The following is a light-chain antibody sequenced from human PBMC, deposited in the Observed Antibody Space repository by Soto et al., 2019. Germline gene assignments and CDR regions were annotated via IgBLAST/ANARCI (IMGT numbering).Light chain of an antibody. J-gene: IGKJ4*01. CDR2: AAS. V-gene: IGKV1-33*01. CDR1: QSISSY. Sequence: DIQMTQSPSSLSASVGDRVTITCRASQSISSYLNWYQQKPGKAPKLLIYAASSLQSGVPSRFSGSGSGTDFTFTISSLQPEDIATYYCQHYDHLPPLSFGGGTKVEIK. CDR3: QHYDHLPPLS.